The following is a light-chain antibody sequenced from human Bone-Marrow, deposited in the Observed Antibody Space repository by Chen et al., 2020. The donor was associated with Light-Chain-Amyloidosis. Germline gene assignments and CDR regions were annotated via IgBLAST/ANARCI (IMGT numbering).Light chain of an antibody. V-gene: IGLV6-57*01. CDR3: QSYQGSSQGV. CDR2: EDD. CDR1: SGSIATHY. J-gene: IGLJ3*02. Sequence: NFMLTQPHSVSESPGKTVIISCTRSSGSIATHYVQWYQQRPGSSPTTVIYEDDQRPSGVPDRFSGTIDRSSNSASLTISGLKTEDEADYCCQSYQGSSQGVFGGGTKLTVL.